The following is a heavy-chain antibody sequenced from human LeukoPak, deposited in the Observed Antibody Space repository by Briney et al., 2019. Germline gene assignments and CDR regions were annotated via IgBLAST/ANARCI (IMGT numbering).Heavy chain of an antibody. CDR3: ARYSGTYRDF. Sequence: PGGSLRLSCAASGFTFSTYNMNWVRQAPGKGLEWVSSITSSSSYIFYADSVKGRFTISGDNAKNSLYLQMNSLRAEDTAVYYCARYSGTYRDFWGQGTLVTVSS. V-gene: IGHV3-21*01. CDR1: GFTFSTYN. D-gene: IGHD1-26*01. J-gene: IGHJ4*02. CDR2: ITSSSSYI.